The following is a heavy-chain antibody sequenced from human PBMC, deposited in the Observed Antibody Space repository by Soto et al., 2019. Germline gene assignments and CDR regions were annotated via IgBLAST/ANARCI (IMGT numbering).Heavy chain of an antibody. J-gene: IGHJ5*02. V-gene: IGHV4-59*01. D-gene: IGHD6-13*01. CDR2: IHYSGST. Sequence: SXTLSLTCTVSGDSISNYYWSCVRQPPVKGLEWIGYIHYSGSTKYNPSLKSRVTISVDTSKNQFSLKLSSVTTADTAVYYCAREQQNWFDPWGQGTLVTVSS. CDR3: AREQQNWFDP. CDR1: GDSISNYY.